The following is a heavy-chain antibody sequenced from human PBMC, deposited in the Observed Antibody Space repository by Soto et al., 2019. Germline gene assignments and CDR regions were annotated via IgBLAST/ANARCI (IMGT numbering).Heavy chain of an antibody. V-gene: IGHV4-59*08. CDR3: VRQGIGPLHGLVDV. D-gene: IGHD3-10*01. CDR1: SGPTSSHN. J-gene: IGHJ6*02. CDR2: VYNTGGT. Sequence: QEQLQQSGPGLVKPSETLSLTCTVSSGPTSSHNWGWIRQPPGRGLEWIGYVYNTGGTSYNPTLRSRVTISADTSTKNISLTLSSVTAADTAVYYCVRQGIGPLHGLVDVWGQGTKVSVSS.